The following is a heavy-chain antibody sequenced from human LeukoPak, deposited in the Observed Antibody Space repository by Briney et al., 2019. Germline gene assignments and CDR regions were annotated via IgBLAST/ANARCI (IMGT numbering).Heavy chain of an antibody. CDR3: AKAYCGGDCYPERPFDY. CDR2: ISSSSSYM. CDR1: GFTFSDYS. J-gene: IGHJ4*02. D-gene: IGHD2-21*02. V-gene: IGHV3-21*01. Sequence: PGGSLRLSCAASGFTFSDYSMNWVRQAPGKGLEWVSSISSSSSYMKYAESVRGRFTISRDNAKNSLYLHMSSLRAEDTAVYYCAKAYCGGDCYPERPFDYWGQGTLVTVSS.